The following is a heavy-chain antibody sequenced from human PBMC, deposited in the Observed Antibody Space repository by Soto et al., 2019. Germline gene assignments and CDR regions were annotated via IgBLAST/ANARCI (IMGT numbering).Heavy chain of an antibody. D-gene: IGHD2-21*02. CDR3: VKDGPPLRDAFDI. J-gene: IGHJ3*02. Sequence: PGGSLRLSCSASGFTFNSYAMHWVRQAPGKGLEYVSAISSNGGSTYYADSVKGRFTISRDNSKNTLYLQMSSLRAEDTAVYYCVKDGPPLRDAFDIWGQGTMVTVSS. CDR2: ISSNGGST. CDR1: GFTFNSYA. V-gene: IGHV3-64D*06.